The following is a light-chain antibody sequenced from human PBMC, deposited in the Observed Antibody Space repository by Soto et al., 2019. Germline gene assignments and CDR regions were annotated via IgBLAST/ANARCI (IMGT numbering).Light chain of an antibody. CDR1: QTISTTY. J-gene: IGKJ2*01. Sequence: EIVLTQSPGTLSLSPGERATLSCRASQTISTTYLVWYQQKPGQAPRLLIYGTSSMATGIPDRFSGSGSGTYFTLTISRLEPEDLAVYYCQQYGSSPYTFGQGTKLEIK. CDR2: GTS. CDR3: QQYGSSPYT. V-gene: IGKV3-20*01.